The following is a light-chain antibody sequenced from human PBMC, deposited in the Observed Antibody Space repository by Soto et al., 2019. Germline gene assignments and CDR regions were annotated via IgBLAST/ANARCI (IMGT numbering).Light chain of an antibody. Sequence: DIVMTQSPSTLSVSPGERAALSCRASQSVSSYFAWYQQKPGQAPRLLIYGASTRATGIPARFSGSGSGTEFTLTISSLQSEDFAVSYCQQYNNWPSTFGQGTKLEIK. CDR1: QSVSSY. CDR3: QQYNNWPST. J-gene: IGKJ2*01. CDR2: GAS. V-gene: IGKV3-15*01.